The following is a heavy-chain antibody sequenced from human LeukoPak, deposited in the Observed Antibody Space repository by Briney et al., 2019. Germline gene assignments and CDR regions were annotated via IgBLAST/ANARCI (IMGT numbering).Heavy chain of an antibody. CDR3: ARGGKPGYSTARAVDY. CDR2: IYYSGST. D-gene: IGHD6-13*01. J-gene: IGHJ4*02. V-gene: IGHV4-59*01. CDR1: GGSISSYY. Sequence: PSETLSLTCTVSGGSISSYYWSWIRQPPGKGLEWIGYIYYSGSTNYNPSLTSRVTISVDTSKNQFSLKLSSVTAADTAVYYCARGGKPGYSTARAVDYWGQGTLVTVSS.